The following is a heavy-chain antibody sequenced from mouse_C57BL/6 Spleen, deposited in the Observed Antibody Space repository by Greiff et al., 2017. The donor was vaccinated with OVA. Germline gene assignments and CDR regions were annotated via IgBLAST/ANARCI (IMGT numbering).Heavy chain of an antibody. J-gene: IGHJ3*01. CDR3: ARERSGTH. V-gene: IGHV3-6*01. Sequence: DVKLQESGPGLVKPSQSLSLTCSVTGYSITSGYYWNWIRQFPGNKLEWMGYISYDGSNNYNPSLKNRISITRDTSKNQFFLKLNSVTTEDTATYYCARERSGTHWGQGTLVTVSA. D-gene: IGHD4-1*01. CDR1: GYSITSGYY. CDR2: ISYDGSN.